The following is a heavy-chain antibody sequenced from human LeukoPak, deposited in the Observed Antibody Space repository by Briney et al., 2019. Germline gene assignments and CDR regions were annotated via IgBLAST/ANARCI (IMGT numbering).Heavy chain of an antibody. J-gene: IGHJ4*02. CDR1: NDSFSNYY. D-gene: IGHD5-24*01. Sequence: SETLSLTCTVSNDSFSNYYWTWLRQSPGKALEWIGYVYYTDKTHYNPSLESRVFISADTSQNQFSLRLSSVTAADTAVYYCARASMRRRDGYNRHYEIDYWGQGTLVTVS. CDR3: ARASMRRRDGYNRHYEIDY. V-gene: IGHV4-59*01. CDR2: VYYTDKT.